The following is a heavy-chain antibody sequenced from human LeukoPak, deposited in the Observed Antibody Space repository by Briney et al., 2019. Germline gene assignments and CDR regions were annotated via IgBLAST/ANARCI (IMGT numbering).Heavy chain of an antibody. V-gene: IGHV4-39*01. CDR3: ARLWSTYCSGGSCPHQPNY. D-gene: IGHD2-15*01. J-gene: IGHJ4*02. CDR1: GASISRPYW. CDR2: IHNSGST. Sequence: SETLSLTCGVSGASISRPYWWIWVRQPPGKGLEWIGSIHNSGSTYYNPSLKSRVTISVRTSKNQFSLKLSSVTAADTALYYCARLWSTYCSGGSCPHQPNYWGQGTLVTVSS.